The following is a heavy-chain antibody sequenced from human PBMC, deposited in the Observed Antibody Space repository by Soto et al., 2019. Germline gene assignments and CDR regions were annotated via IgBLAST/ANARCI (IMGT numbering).Heavy chain of an antibody. J-gene: IGHJ4*02. D-gene: IGHD2-2*01. V-gene: IGHV3-74*01. CDR2: INMDGSST. CDR3: ARGPRGLYHHDY. CDR1: GFTFSGDW. Sequence: EVQLVESGGGLVQPGGSLRLSCAASGFTFSGDWMHWVRQGAGKGLVWVSRINMDGSSTNYADSVKGRFTISRDNTKNTLYLQMNSLRVADTAVYFCARGPRGLYHHDYWGQGALVTVSS.